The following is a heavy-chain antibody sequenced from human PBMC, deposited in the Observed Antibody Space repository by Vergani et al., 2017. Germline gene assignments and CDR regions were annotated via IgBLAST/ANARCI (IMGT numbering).Heavy chain of an antibody. V-gene: IGHV4-34*01. Sequence: QVQLQQWGAGLLKPSETLSLTCAVYGGSFSGYYWSWIRQPPGKGLEWIGEINHSGSTNYNPSLKSRVTIAVDTSKNQFSLKLSSVTAADTAVYYCARGSSYYYDSSGYYLWYYYYGMDVWGQGTTVTVSS. J-gene: IGHJ6*02. CDR1: GGSFSGYY. CDR2: INHSGST. D-gene: IGHD3-22*01. CDR3: ARGSSYYYDSSGYYLWYYYYGMDV.